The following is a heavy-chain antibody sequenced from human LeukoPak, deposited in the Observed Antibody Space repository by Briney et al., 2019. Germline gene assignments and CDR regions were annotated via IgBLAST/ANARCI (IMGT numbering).Heavy chain of an antibody. J-gene: IGHJ4*02. CDR2: IIPILGIA. CDR1: GGTFSSYA. Sequence: SVKVSCKASGGTFSSYAISWVRQAPGQGLEWMGRIIPILGIANYAQKFQGRVTITADQSSSTAYMELSSLRSEDTAVYYCARDTITMRVVGGLDYWGQGTLVTVSS. D-gene: IGHD3-22*01. V-gene: IGHV1-69*04. CDR3: ARDTITMRVVGGLDY.